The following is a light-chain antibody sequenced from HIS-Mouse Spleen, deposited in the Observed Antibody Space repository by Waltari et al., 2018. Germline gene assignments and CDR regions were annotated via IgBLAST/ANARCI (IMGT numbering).Light chain of an antibody. CDR3: CSYAGSSTWV. CDR1: SSDVGSYTL. V-gene: IGLV2-23*01. CDR2: EGS. J-gene: IGLJ3*02. Sequence: QSALTQPAPVSGSPGQSITISCPGPSSDVGSYTLVPWYQQHPGKAPKLMIYEGSKRPSGVSNRFSGSKSGNTASLTISGLQAEDEADYYCCSYAGSSTWVFGGGTKLTVL.